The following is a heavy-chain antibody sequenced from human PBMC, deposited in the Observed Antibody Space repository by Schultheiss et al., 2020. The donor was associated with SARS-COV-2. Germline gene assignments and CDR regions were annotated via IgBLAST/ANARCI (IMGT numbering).Heavy chain of an antibody. CDR3: ARGLGAVTTENDGVDV. Sequence: SQTLSLTCTVSGGSISSYYWSWIRQPPGKGLEWIGYIYYSGSTYYNPSLKSRLTISVDTSTNQFSLKLSSVTAADTAVYYCARGLGAVTTENDGVDVWGQGTTVTVSS. CDR2: IYYSGST. D-gene: IGHD4-17*01. CDR1: GGSISSYY. J-gene: IGHJ6*02. V-gene: IGHV4-59*12.